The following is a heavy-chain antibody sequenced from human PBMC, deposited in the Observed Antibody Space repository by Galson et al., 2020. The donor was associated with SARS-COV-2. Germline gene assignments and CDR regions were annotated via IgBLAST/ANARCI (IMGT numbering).Heavy chain of an antibody. Sequence: HGESLKISCKGSGYNFTKYWIGWVRQMPGKGLEWMGVIYPGDSDTSYSPSFQGQVTISADKSISTAYLQWSSLKASDTAMYYCARESAGYDSNRLPYAMDVWGQGTTVTVSS. D-gene: IGHD3-22*01. CDR3: ARESAGYDSNRLPYAMDV. CDR1: GYNFTKYW. V-gene: IGHV5-51*01. J-gene: IGHJ6*02. CDR2: IYPGDSDT.